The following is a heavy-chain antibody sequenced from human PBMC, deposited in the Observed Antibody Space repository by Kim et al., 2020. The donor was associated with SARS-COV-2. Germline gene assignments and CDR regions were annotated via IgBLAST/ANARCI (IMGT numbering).Heavy chain of an antibody. CDR3: AREGGGYYDSSGFFDY. Sequence: SRKGRFTISRDNAKNSLYLQMNSLRAEDTAVYYCAREGGGYYDSSGFFDYWGQGTLVTVSS. V-gene: IGHV3-11*06. D-gene: IGHD3-22*01. J-gene: IGHJ4*02.